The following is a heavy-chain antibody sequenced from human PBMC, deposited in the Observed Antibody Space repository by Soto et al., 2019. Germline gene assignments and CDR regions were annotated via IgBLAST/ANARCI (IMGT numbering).Heavy chain of an antibody. J-gene: IGHJ4*02. CDR3: ARSIVVVTALDY. Sequence: QVQLVQSGAEEKKPGASVKVSCKASGYTFTSYAMHWVRQAPGQRLEWMGWINAGNGNTKYSQKFQGRVTITRDTSASTAERELSSLRSEDTAVYYCARSIVVVTALDYWGQGTLVTVSS. CDR2: INAGNGNT. V-gene: IGHV1-3*05. D-gene: IGHD2-21*02. CDR1: GYTFTSYA.